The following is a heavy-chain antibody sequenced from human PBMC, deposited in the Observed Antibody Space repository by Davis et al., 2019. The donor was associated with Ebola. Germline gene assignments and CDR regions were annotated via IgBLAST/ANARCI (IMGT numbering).Heavy chain of an antibody. CDR1: GGSISSYY. Sequence: GSLRPSCTVPGGSISSYYWSWIRQPPGKGLEWIGYIYYSGSTNYNPSLKSRVTISVDTSKNQFSLKLSSVTAADTAVYYCARGQESDWFDYWGQGTLVTVSS. CDR2: IYYSGST. CDR3: ARGQESDWFDY. V-gene: IGHV4-59*01. D-gene: IGHD3/OR15-3a*01. J-gene: IGHJ4*02.